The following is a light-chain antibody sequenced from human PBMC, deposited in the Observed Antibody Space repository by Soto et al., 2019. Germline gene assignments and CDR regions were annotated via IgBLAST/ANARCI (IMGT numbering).Light chain of an antibody. Sequence: QSALTQPRSMSGSPGQSVTISCTGTSSDVGGYNYVSWYQQHPGKAPKLIICDVSKRPSGVPDRFSGSKSGNTASLTISGLQAEDEADYYCCSYAGGPYVFGTGTKLTVL. CDR3: CSYAGGPYV. V-gene: IGLV2-11*01. CDR1: SSDVGGYNY. J-gene: IGLJ1*01. CDR2: DVS.